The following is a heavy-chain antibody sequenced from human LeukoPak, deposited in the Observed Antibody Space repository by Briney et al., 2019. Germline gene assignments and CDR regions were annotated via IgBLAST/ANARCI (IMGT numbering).Heavy chain of an antibody. CDR3: AKGLRNLGYFYDGMDV. CDR2: ISGSGGST. D-gene: IGHD1-7*01. V-gene: IGHV3-23*01. J-gene: IGHJ6*02. CDR1: GFTFSSYA. Sequence: GGSLRLSCAASGFTFSSYAMSWVRQAPGKGLEWVSGISGSGGSTYYADSVKGRLTISSDNSKNTLYLQMNSLRGEDTAVYYCAKGLRNLGYFYDGMDVWGQGTTVTVSS.